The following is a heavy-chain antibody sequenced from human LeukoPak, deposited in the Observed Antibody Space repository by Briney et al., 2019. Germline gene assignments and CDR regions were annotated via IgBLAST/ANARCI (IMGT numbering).Heavy chain of an antibody. J-gene: IGHJ4*02. Sequence: GGSLRLSCEASGLTFSSHAMHWVRQAPGKGLEWVAVISYDGSNKYYADSVKGRFTISRDNSKNTLYLQMNSLRAEDTAVYYCAREARYYYFDYWGQGTLVTVSS. V-gene: IGHV3-30-3*01. CDR1: GLTFSSHA. D-gene: IGHD3-10*01. CDR3: AREARYYYFDY. CDR2: ISYDGSNK.